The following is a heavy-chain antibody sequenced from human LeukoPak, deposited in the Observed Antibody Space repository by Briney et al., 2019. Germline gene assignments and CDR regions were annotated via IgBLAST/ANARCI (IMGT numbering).Heavy chain of an antibody. D-gene: IGHD3-22*01. CDR3: ASGTYYDSSGYYYFDY. V-gene: IGHV4-59*08. CDR1: GGSISSYY. Sequence: SETLSLTCTVSGGSISSYYWSWIRQPPGKGLEWIGYIYYSGSTNYNPSLKSRVTISVDTFKNQFSLKLSSVTAADTAVYYCASGTYYDSSGYYYFDYWGQGTLVTVSS. J-gene: IGHJ4*02. CDR2: IYYSGST.